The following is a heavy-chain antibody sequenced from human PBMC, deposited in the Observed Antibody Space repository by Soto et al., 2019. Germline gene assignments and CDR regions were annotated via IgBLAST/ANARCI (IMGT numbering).Heavy chain of an antibody. CDR3: ARVAYTYGWIYDY. Sequence: GGSLRLSCAASGFTFSSYWMSWVRQAPGKGLQWVVNIKQDGSEKYYMDSVRGRFTVSRDNAKNSLYLQKNSLRAEDTAVYFCARVAYTYGWIYDYWGQGSLVTVSS. CDR2: IKQDGSEK. D-gene: IGHD2-2*02. CDR1: GFTFSSYW. J-gene: IGHJ4*01. V-gene: IGHV3-7*01.